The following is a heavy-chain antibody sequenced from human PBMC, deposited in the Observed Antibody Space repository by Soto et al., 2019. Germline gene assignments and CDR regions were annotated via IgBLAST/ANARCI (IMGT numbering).Heavy chain of an antibody. CDR1: GGSISSDAYY. CDR3: GRLGLHRARSYFDY. J-gene: IGHJ4*02. V-gene: IGHV4-39*01. CDR2: IFYSGNT. D-gene: IGHD2-15*01. Sequence: SETLSLTCTVSGGSISSDAYYWGWIRQPPEKGLEWIGTIFYSGNTYYNPSLKSRVTISLDTSKNQFSLKMSSVTAADTAVNFCGRLGLHRARSYFDYWGQGSLVTSPQ.